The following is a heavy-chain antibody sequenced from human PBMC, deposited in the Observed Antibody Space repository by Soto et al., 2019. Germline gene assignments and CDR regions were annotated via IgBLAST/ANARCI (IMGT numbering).Heavy chain of an antibody. D-gene: IGHD1-1*01. V-gene: IGHV1-58*02. CDR2: IVVGNGNT. J-gene: IGHJ4*02. Sequence: SLKVSCKASGFNFATSTIQWVRQTRGHRLEWIGWIVVGNGNTNFAQDLRQRVTFSRDMSTSTAYMDVSTLRSDDTAMYYCATASAGYTFGFDLWGQGSQVTVSS. CDR3: ATASAGYTFGFDL. CDR1: GFNFATST.